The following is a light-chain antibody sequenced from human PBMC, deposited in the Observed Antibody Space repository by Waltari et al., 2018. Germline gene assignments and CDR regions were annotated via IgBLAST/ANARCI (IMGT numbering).Light chain of an antibody. V-gene: IGLV2-14*03. J-gene: IGLJ3*02. CDR2: DFS. CDR3: NSYTVTTTFPHWL. CDR1: SSDIGAYNY. Sequence: QSALTQPASVSGSPGQSITISCTGTSSDIGAYNYVSWYQQHPGKSPKLIIFDFSKRPSGVADRFSGSKSGSTASLSISGLQAEDEAEYYCNSYTVTTTFPHWLFGGGTKLTVL.